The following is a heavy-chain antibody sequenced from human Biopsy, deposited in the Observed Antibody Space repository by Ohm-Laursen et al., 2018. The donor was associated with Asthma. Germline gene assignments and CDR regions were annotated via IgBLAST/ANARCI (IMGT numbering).Heavy chain of an antibody. CDR3: ARSYDTDSYPVLVLDY. D-gene: IGHD3-22*01. J-gene: IGHJ4*02. CDR1: GGSFSNFA. V-gene: IGHV1-69*04. CDR2: ILTKFDIT. Sequence: VSSVKVSCKASGGSFSNFAFSWARQAPGHGLEWMGTILTKFDITSYAEKFQGRVTITADKSTSTTYMELSRLRSEDTAVYYCARSYDTDSYPVLVLDYWGQGTLVTVSS.